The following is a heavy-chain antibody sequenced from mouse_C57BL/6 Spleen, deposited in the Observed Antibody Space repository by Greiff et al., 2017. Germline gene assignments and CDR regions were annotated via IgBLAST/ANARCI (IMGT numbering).Heavy chain of an antibody. Sequence: EVKLMESGGGLVQPGGSLKLSCAASGFTFSSYGMSWVRQTPDKRLEWVATISSGGSYTYYPDSVKGRFTISRDNAKNTLYLQMSSLKSEDTAMYYCARHEDTTVYYFDYWGQGTTLTVSS. CDR1: GFTFSSYG. CDR3: ARHEDTTVYYFDY. CDR2: ISSGGSYT. D-gene: IGHD1-1*01. J-gene: IGHJ2*01. V-gene: IGHV5-6*03.